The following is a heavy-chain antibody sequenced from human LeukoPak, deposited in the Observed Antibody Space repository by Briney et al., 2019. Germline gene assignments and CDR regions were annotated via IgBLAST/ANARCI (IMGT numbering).Heavy chain of an antibody. Sequence: GASVKVSCKASGYTFTSYYMHWARQAPGQGLEWMGIINPSGGSTSYAQKFQGRVTMTRDTSTSTVYMELSSLRSEDTAVYYCASRQWLDAFDIWGQGTMVTVSS. CDR3: ASRQWLDAFDI. CDR1: GYTFTSYY. J-gene: IGHJ3*02. CDR2: INPSGGST. V-gene: IGHV1-46*01. D-gene: IGHD6-19*01.